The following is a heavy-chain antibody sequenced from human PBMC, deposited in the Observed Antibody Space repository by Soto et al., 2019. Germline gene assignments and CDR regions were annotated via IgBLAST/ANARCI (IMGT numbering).Heavy chain of an antibody. CDR2: ISYHWGT. CDR3: ARHGMDYYDSSGYYYSPYYFDY. D-gene: IGHD3-22*01. V-gene: IGHV4-39*01. CDR1: GGSITNYTYY. Sequence: SETLSLTCTVSGGSITNYTYYWGWIRQPPGKGLEWIGSISYHWGTSFNPSLQSRLAISVDTSKNQFSLKLSSVTAADTAVYYCARHGMDYYDSSGYYYSPYYFDYWGQGTLVTVSS. J-gene: IGHJ4*02.